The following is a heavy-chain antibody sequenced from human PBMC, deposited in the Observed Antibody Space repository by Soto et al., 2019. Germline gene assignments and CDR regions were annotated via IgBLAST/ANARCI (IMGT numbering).Heavy chain of an antibody. V-gene: IGHV1-69*13. Sequence: GASVKVSCKASGGTFSSYAISWVRQAPGQGLEWMGGIIPIFGTANYAQKFQGRVTITADESTSTAYMELSSLRSEDTAVYYCARGCSSTSCHDYYYYGMDVWGQGTTVTVSS. D-gene: IGHD2-2*01. CDR2: IIPIFGTA. CDR3: ARGCSSTSCHDYYYYGMDV. J-gene: IGHJ6*02. CDR1: GGTFSSYA.